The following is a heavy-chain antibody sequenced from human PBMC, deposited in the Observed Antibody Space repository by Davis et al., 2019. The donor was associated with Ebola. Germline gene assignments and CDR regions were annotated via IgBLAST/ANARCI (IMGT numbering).Heavy chain of an antibody. J-gene: IGHJ3*02. CDR2: ISGSGGST. Sequence: PGGSLRLSCAASGFTFSSYAMSWVRQAPGKGLEWVSAISGSGGSTYYADSVKGRFTISRDNAKNSLYLQMNSLRAEDTALYYCAKDNGGSYYGAFDIWGQGTMVTVSS. V-gene: IGHV3-23*01. CDR1: GFTFSSYA. D-gene: IGHD1-26*01. CDR3: AKDNGGSYYGAFDI.